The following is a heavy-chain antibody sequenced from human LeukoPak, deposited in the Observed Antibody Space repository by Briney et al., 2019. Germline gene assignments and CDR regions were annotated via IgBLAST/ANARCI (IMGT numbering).Heavy chain of an antibody. Sequence: GESLQISCKGSGYSFTSYWIAWVRQMPGKGLEWMGIIYPGDSDTRYSPSFQGQVTISVDKSISTAYLQWSSLKASDTAMYYCAGRGYYDSSTGKNWFDPWGQGTLVTVSS. V-gene: IGHV5-51*01. CDR3: AGRGYYDSSTGKNWFDP. CDR2: IYPGDSDT. D-gene: IGHD3-22*01. J-gene: IGHJ5*02. CDR1: GYSFTSYW.